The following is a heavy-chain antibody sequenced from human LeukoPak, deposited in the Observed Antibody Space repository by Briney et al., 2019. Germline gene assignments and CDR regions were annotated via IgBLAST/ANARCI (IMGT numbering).Heavy chain of an antibody. CDR3: ARRSNSGYFQH. CDR2: IYYSGST. D-gene: IGHD4-11*01. Sequence: SETLSLTCTVSGGSISSYYWSWIRQPPGKGLEWIGYIYYSGSTNYNPSLKSRVTISVDTSKNQFSLKLSSVTAADTAVYYCARRSNSGYFQHWGQGTLVTVSS. J-gene: IGHJ1*01. CDR1: GGSISSYY. V-gene: IGHV4-59*01.